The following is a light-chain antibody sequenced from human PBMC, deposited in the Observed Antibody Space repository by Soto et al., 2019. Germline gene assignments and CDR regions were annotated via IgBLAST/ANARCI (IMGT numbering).Light chain of an antibody. CDR1: QTISSY. CDR3: QQSYTYPRT. J-gene: IGKJ1*01. Sequence: IQMPQSPSSLSASVGDRVTITCRASQTISSYLNWYQQKPGKAPTLLIYDASTLQSGVPSRFSGGGSGTDFTLTITTLQPEDFATYFCQQSYTYPRTFGQGTKVEIK. CDR2: DAS. V-gene: IGKV1-39*01.